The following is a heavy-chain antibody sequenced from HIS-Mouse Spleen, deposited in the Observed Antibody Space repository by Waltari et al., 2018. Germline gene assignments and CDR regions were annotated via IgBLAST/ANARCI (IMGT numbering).Heavy chain of an antibody. CDR3: ARHVPYYDFWSGYRNWYFDL. V-gene: IGHV4-59*08. Sequence: QVQLQESGPGLVKPSETLSLTCTVSGGSISRYYWSWSRPPPGTGLEWIGYIYHSGSTNYNPSLKSRVTISVDTSKNQFSLKLSSVTAADTAVYYCARHVPYYDFWSGYRNWYFDLWGRGTLVTVSS. CDR2: IYHSGST. CDR1: GGSISRYY. J-gene: IGHJ2*01. D-gene: IGHD3-3*01.